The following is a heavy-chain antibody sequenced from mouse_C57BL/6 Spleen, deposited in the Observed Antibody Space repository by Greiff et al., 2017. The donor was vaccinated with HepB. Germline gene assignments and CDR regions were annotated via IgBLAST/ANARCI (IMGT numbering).Heavy chain of an antibody. CDR1: GFTFSDYG. V-gene: IGHV5-17*01. Sequence: EVMLVESGGGLVKPGGSLKLSCAASGFTFSDYGMHWVRQAPEKGLEWVAYISRGSSTIYYADTVKGRFTISRDNAKNTLFLQMTSLRSEDTAMYYCARGGGNFYYAMDYWGQGTSVTVSS. D-gene: IGHD2-1*01. CDR2: ISRGSSTI. J-gene: IGHJ4*01. CDR3: ARGGGNFYYAMDY.